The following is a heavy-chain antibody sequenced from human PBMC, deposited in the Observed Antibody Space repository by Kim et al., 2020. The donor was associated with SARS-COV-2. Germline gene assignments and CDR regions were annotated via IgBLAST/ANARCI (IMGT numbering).Heavy chain of an antibody. CDR1: GFTFGDYA. V-gene: IGHV3-9*01. J-gene: IGHJ4*02. CDR2: ISWNSGSI. D-gene: IGHD3-22*01. CDR3: AKDLHYYDSSGYPW. Sequence: GGSLRLSCAASGFTFGDYAMHWVRQAPGKGLEWVSGISWNSGSIGYADSVKGRFTISRDNAKNSLYLQMNSLRAEDTALYYCAKDLHYYDSSGYPWWGQGTMVTVSS.